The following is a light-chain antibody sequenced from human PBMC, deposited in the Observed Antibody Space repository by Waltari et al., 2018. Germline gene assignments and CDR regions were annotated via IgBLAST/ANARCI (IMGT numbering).Light chain of an antibody. CDR1: SLRRYY. Sequence: SSELTQDPAVSVALGQTVRITCQGDSLRRYYASWYQQKPGQAPVLVIYGKNNRPSGIPDRFSGSSSGNTASLTIPGAQAEDEADYYCNSRDSSGNTFGGGTKLTVL. CDR3: NSRDSSGNT. V-gene: IGLV3-19*01. CDR2: GKN. J-gene: IGLJ2*01.